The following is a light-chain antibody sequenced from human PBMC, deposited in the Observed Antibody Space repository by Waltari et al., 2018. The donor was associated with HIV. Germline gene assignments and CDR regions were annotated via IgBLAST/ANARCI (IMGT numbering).Light chain of an antibody. CDR3: QQSYSTPWT. CDR1: QSISNY. CDR2: AAS. Sequence: DIQMTQSPSSLSASVGDRVTITCRASQSISNYLNWYQQKPGKAPKLLIYAASSLQSGVPSRFSGSGSGKDFTLTISSLQPEDFATYYCQQSYSTPWTFGQGTKVEIK. V-gene: IGKV1-39*01. J-gene: IGKJ1*01.